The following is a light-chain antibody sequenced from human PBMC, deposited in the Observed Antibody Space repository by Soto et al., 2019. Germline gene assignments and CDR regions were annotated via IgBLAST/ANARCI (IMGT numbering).Light chain of an antibody. J-gene: IGLJ3*02. Sequence: QSVLTQPPSVSGAPGQRVTLSCTGNSSNLGAGYDVHWYQQLPGAAPKLVIFGNRNRPSGVPERFSGSKSGTSASLAITGLQAEDEAHYYCQAYDYSLTASVSGGGTKLTVL. CDR2: GNR. V-gene: IGLV1-40*01. CDR3: QAYDYSLTASV. CDR1: SSNLGAGYD.